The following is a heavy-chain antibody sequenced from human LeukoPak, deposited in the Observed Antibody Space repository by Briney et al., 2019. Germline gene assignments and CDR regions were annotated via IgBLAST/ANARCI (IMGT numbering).Heavy chain of an antibody. Sequence: GGSLRLSCTASGFTFSTYAMSWVRQAPGKGLEWVSVISGSDGSTYYADSVKGRFTISRDNSKNTLYLQMNSLRAEDTAVYYCAKDLGYSSGWYPCWGQGTLVTVSS. V-gene: IGHV3-23*01. CDR1: GFTFSTYA. CDR3: AKDLGYSSGWYPC. CDR2: ISGSDGST. J-gene: IGHJ4*02. D-gene: IGHD6-19*01.